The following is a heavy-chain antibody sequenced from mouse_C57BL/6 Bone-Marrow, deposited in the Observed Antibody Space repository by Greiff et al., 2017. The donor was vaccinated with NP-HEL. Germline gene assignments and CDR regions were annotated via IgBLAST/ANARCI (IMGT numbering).Heavy chain of an antibody. V-gene: IGHV10-1*01. CDR3: VRRSNLDY. CDR2: IRSKSNNYAT. Sequence: EVKLMESGGGLVQPKGSLKLSCAASGFSFNTYAMNWVRQAPGQGLEWVARIRSKSNNYATYYADSVKDRFTISRDDSESMLYLQMNNLKTEDTAMYYCVRRSNLDYWGQGTTLTVSS. J-gene: IGHJ2*01. CDR1: GFSFNTYA. D-gene: IGHD2-5*01.